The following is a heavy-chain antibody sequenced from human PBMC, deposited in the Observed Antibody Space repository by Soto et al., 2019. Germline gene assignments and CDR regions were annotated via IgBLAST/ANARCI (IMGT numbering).Heavy chain of an antibody. Sequence: VKVSCKASGYAITYRYLHWVRQAPGQAREWMGWITPFNGNTNYAQKFQDRVTITRDRSMSTAYMELSSLRSEDTAMYCCARLLSSGRADDAFDIWGQGTMVTVSS. CDR3: ARLLSSGRADDAFDI. CDR2: ITPFNGNT. CDR1: GYAITYRY. D-gene: IGHD6-19*01. J-gene: IGHJ3*02. V-gene: IGHV1-45*02.